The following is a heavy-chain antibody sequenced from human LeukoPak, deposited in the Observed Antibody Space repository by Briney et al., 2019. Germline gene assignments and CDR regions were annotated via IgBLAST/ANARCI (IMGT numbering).Heavy chain of an antibody. D-gene: IGHD2-15*01. CDR1: GYTLTGCY. V-gene: IGHV1-2*02. J-gene: IGHJ4*02. CDR2: INPNSDFT. Sequence: ASVTVSCKGSGYTLTGCYVHWGRQAPGPGLGWMGWINPNSDFTNFAQNFQGRVTMTSDTSISTAYMELSRLRSDDTAVYYCARAISGGSPITASDYWGQGTLVTVSS. CDR3: ARAISGGSPITASDY.